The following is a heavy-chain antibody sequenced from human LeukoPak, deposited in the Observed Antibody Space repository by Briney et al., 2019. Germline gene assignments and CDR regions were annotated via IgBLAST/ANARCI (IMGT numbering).Heavy chain of an antibody. V-gene: IGHV3-23*01. D-gene: IGHD1-26*01. Sequence: PGGSLRLSCAASGFTFSSYSMNWVRQAPGKGLEWVASISGNGAGTYYADSVKGRFNISRDNSKNTLYLQMNSLRTEDTAVYYCAKDANYFHSGSYLIPFDFWGQGTLVTVSS. J-gene: IGHJ4*02. CDR1: GFTFSSYS. CDR2: ISGNGAGT. CDR3: AKDANYFHSGSYLIPFDF.